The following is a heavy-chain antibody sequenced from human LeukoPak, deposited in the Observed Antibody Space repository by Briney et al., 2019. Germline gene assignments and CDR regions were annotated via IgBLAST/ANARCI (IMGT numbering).Heavy chain of an antibody. CDR2: IYYSGST. D-gene: IGHD3-10*01. CDR1: GGSISSGSYY. CDR3: ARGSLCFGELLQGVRTWFDP. J-gene: IGHJ5*02. V-gene: IGHV4-61*01. Sequence: SQTLSLTRTVSGGSISSGSYYWSWIRQPPGKGLEWIGYIYYSGSTNYNPSLKSRVTISVDTSKNQVYLKLSSVTAADTAVYYCARGSLCFGELLQGVRTWFDPWGQGTLVTVSS.